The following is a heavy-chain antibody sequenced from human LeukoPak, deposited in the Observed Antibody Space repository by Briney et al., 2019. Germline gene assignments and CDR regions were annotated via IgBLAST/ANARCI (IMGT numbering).Heavy chain of an antibody. V-gene: IGHV4-61*02. CDR3: ARDRAGEYYFDY. CDR1: GGSISSSSYY. CDR2: IYTSGST. Sequence: SETLSLTCTVSGGSISSSSYYWSWIRQPAGKGLEWIGRIYTSGSTTYNPSLKSRVTMSVDTSKNQFSLKLRSVTAADTAVYYCARDRAGEYYFDYWGQGTLVTVSS. D-gene: IGHD2/OR15-2a*01. J-gene: IGHJ4*02.